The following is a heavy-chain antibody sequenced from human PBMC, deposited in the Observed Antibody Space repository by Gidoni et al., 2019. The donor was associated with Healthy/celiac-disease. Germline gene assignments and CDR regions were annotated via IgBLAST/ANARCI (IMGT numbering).Heavy chain of an antibody. Sequence: EVQLVESGGGLVQHGGSVRLTCEASGFTFSSYWMSWVRQAPGKGLEWVANIKQDGSEKYYVDSVKGRFTISRDNAKNSLYLQMNSLRAEDTAVYYCARTAMETVYWGQGTLVTVSS. CDR2: IKQDGSEK. CDR1: GFTFSSYW. V-gene: IGHV3-7*01. CDR3: ARTAMETVY. J-gene: IGHJ4*02. D-gene: IGHD5-18*01.